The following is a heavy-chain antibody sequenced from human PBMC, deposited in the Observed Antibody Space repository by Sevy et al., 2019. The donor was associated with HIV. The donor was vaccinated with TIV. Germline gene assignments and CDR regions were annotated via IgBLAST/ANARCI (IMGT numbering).Heavy chain of an antibody. CDR3: ARQADSSGWPDAFDI. CDR1: GYSFTSYW. CDR2: IYPGDSDT. D-gene: IGHD6-25*01. J-gene: IGHJ3*02. V-gene: IGHV5-51*01. Sequence: GESLKISCKGSGYSFTSYWIGWVRQMPGKGLEWMGIIYPGDSDTRYSPSFQGQVTISADKSISTAYLQWSSLNASDTAMYYCARQADSSGWPDAFDIWGQGTMVTVSS.